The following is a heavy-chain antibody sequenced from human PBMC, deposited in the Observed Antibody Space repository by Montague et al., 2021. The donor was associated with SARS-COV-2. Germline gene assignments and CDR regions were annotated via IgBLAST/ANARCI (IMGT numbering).Heavy chain of an antibody. V-gene: IGHV4-59*01. D-gene: IGHD3-10*01. Sequence: SETLSLTRTVSGGSISSYYWSWIRQPPGKGLEWIGYIYYSGSTNXNPSLKSRVTISVDTSRNQFSLKLSSVTAADTAVYYCAREGMVRGSYYYYGMDVWGQGTTVTVSS. J-gene: IGHJ6*02. CDR3: AREGMVRGSYYYYGMDV. CDR1: GGSISSYY. CDR2: IYYSGST.